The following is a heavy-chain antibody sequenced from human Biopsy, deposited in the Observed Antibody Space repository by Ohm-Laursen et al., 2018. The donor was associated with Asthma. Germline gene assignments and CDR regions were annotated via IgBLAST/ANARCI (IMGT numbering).Heavy chain of an antibody. CDR2: ITDTSRYI. J-gene: IGHJ4*02. V-gene: IGHV3-21*01. D-gene: IGHD1-14*01. Sequence: GSLRLSCSASGFTFNSYWMSWVRQAPGKGLEWVSPITDTSRYIKYADSVKGRFTISRDNAKNPLYLQMNSLRAEDTAVYYCARDGPELPTELDYWGPGTLVTVSS. CDR1: GFTFNSYW. CDR3: ARDGPELPTELDY.